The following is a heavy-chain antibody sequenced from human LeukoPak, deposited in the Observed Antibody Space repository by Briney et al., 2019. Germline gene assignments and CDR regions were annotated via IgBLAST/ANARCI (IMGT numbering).Heavy chain of an antibody. D-gene: IGHD5/OR15-5a*01. CDR2: ISTDGNDK. CDR3: AKDKSVSADYYFDY. Sequence: GGSLRLSCAASGFTFSGYSMNWVRQAPGKGLEWLTVISTDGNDKHYADSVKGRFTVSRDNSKNTLFLQMNNLRSEDTAVYYCAKDKSVSADYYFDYWGQGTLVTVSS. V-gene: IGHV3-30*18. J-gene: IGHJ4*02. CDR1: GFTFSGYS.